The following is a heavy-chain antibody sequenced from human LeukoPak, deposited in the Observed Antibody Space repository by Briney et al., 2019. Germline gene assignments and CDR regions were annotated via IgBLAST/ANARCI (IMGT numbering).Heavy chain of an antibody. CDR1: GFTFSSYW. Sequence: GGSLRLSCAASGFTFSSYWMFWIRQAPGKGLVWVSRVNSDGTSTNYADSVKGRFTVSRDNAKNTLYLQMNSLRVEDTAVYYCARDLFGAYCGGTCPTPDYWGQGTLVSVSS. CDR3: ARDLFGAYCGGTCPTPDY. V-gene: IGHV3-74*01. D-gene: IGHD2-21*01. CDR2: VNSDGTST. J-gene: IGHJ4*02.